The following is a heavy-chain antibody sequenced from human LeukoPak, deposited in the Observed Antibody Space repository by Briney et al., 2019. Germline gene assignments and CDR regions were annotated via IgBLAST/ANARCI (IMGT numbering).Heavy chain of an antibody. CDR2: INSDGSIT. J-gene: IGHJ6*02. V-gene: IGHV3-74*01. Sequence: GGSLRLSCAASGFTFTTYWMHWVRQAPGKGLVWVSHINSDGSITSYADSVKGRFTISRDNAKNTLYLQMYSLRAEDTAVYYCARDAVGTANAVWGQGTTVTVSS. D-gene: IGHD5-18*01. CDR3: ARDAVGTANAV. CDR1: GFTFTTYW.